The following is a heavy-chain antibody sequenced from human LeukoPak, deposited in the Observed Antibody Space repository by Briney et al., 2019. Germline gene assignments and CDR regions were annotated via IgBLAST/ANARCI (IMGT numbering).Heavy chain of an antibody. CDR2: MHDDGRT. CDR1: GGSINGNY. Sequence: PSETLSLSCTVSGGSINGNYWTWIRQPPGKGLEWIGFMHDDGRTNYNPSLTSRVSLSIDKSTNEFSLILRSVTAADTAVYYCARVFRGAVTANWFDIWGQGTLVTVSA. J-gene: IGHJ5*02. D-gene: IGHD2-21*02. V-gene: IGHV4-59*01. CDR3: ARVFRGAVTANWFDI.